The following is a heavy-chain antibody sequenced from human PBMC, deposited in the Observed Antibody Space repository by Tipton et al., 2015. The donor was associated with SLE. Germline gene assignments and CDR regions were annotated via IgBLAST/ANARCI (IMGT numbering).Heavy chain of an antibody. CDR3: TRDRTCSGSGGCVFDV. CDR1: GFTVSSNY. CDR2: IRSKTFGGTA. J-gene: IGHJ3*01. D-gene: IGHD3-10*01. V-gene: IGHV3-49*04. Sequence: QLVQSGGGLVQPGGSLRLSCAASGFTVSSNYMTWVRQAPGKGLEWVGFIRSKTFGGTAEYAASVKGKFTISRDDSRSIAYLQMNSLKIEDTAVYYCTRDRTCSGSGGCVFDVWGQGTTVIVSS.